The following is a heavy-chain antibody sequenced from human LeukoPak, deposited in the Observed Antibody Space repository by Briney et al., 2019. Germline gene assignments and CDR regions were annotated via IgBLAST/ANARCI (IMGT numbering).Heavy chain of an antibody. CDR1: GGSVSSGSYY. J-gene: IGHJ4*02. D-gene: IGHD5-18*01. V-gene: IGHV4-61*01. CDR2: IYYSGST. CDR3: AREAMYSYGNNFDY. Sequence: SETLSLTCTVSGGSVSSGSYYWSWIRQPPGKGLEWIGYIYYSGSTNYNPSLKSRVTISVDTSKNQFSLKLSSVTAADTAVYHCAREAMYSYGNNFDYWGQGTLVTVSS.